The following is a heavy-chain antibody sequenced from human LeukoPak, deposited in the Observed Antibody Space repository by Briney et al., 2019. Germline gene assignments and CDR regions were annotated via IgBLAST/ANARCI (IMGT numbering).Heavy chain of an antibody. Sequence: GESLKISRKGSGNSFTTYWIGWVRQMPGKGLEWMGIIYPGDSDTRYSPSFQGQVTISADRSISAAYLQWSSLKASDTAMYYCARRRGGGTFDYWGQGTLVTVSS. CDR1: GNSFTTYW. V-gene: IGHV5-51*01. CDR3: ARRRGGGTFDY. CDR2: IYPGDSDT. J-gene: IGHJ4*02. D-gene: IGHD3-16*01.